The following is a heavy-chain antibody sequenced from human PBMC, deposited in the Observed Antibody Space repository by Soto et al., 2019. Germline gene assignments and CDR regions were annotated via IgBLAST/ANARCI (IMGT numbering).Heavy chain of an antibody. CDR3: AGGKQAIVVVPAGIWGEAFDI. J-gene: IGHJ3*02. Sequence: GGSLRLSCAASGFTFSSYAMHWVRQAPGKGLEYVSAISSNGSSKYYANSVKGRFTISRDNSKNTLYLQMGSLRAEDMAVYYCAGGKQAIVVVPAGIWGEAFDIWGQGTMVTVSS. CDR2: ISSNGSSK. D-gene: IGHD2-2*01. V-gene: IGHV3-64*01. CDR1: GFTFSSYA.